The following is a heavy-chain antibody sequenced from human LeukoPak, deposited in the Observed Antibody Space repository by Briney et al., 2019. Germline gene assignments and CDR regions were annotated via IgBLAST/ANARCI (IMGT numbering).Heavy chain of an antibody. J-gene: IGHJ6*03. D-gene: IGHD6-13*01. CDR1: GGSFSGYY. CDR3: ARGLPSSYYYYYYMDV. CDR2: INHSGST. V-gene: IGHV4-34*01. Sequence: PSEPLSLTCAGYGGSFSGYYWSWIRQPPGKGLEWIGEINHSGSTNYNPSLKSRVTISVDTSKNQFSLKLSSVTAADTAVYYCARGLPSSYYYYYYMDVWGKGTTVTVSS.